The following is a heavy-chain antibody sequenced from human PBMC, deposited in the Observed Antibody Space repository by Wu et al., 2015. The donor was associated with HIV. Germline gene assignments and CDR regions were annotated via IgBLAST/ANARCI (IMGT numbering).Heavy chain of an antibody. J-gene: IGHJ6*02. CDR3: AREGLGYCSGGSCHEEGMDV. D-gene: IGHD2-15*01. CDR2: ISAYNGNT. V-gene: IGHV1-18*01. CDR1: GYTFTSYG. Sequence: QVQLVQSGAEVKKPGASVKVSCKASGYTFTSYGISWVRQAPGQGLEWMGWISAYNGNTNYAQKLQGRVTMTTDTSTSTAYMELRSLRSDDTAVYYCAREGLGYCSGGSCHEEGMDVWGQGTTGHRLL.